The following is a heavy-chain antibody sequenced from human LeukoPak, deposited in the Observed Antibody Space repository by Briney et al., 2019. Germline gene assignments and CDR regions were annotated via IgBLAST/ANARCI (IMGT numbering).Heavy chain of an antibody. CDR2: IDGDGSYT. CDR1: GFTFSNYW. V-gene: IGHV3-74*01. Sequence: GGSLRLSCAASGFTFSNYWMYWVRQVPGKGLVWVSHIDGDGSYTDYADSVKGRFTISRDNAKNSLYLQMNSLRAEDTAVYYCARVSLLDDGGLGDYWGQGTLVTVSS. D-gene: IGHD4-23*01. J-gene: IGHJ4*02. CDR3: ARVSLLDDGGLGDY.